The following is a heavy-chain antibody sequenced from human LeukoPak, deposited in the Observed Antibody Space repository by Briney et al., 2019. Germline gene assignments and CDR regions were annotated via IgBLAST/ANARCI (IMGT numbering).Heavy chain of an antibody. Sequence: GGSLRVSCAASGFTFSAYAITWVRQAPGKGLEWVSAIRGNSERTYYADSVRGRFTISRDNSKDTVYLQISSLRVEDTAVYYCAREQSGTRGWYTVDYWGQGTLVAVSS. CDR3: AREQSGTRGWYTVDY. J-gene: IGHJ4*02. V-gene: IGHV3-23*01. CDR2: IRGNSERT. D-gene: IGHD6-19*01. CDR1: GFTFSAYA.